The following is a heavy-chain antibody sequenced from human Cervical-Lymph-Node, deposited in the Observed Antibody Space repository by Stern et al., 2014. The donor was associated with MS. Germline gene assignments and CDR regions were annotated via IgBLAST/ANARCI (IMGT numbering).Heavy chain of an antibody. J-gene: IGHJ5*02. V-gene: IGHV3-7*01. D-gene: IGHD2-15*01. Sequence: EMQLVESGGGLVQPGGSLRLSCAASGFTFSSYWMNWVRQAPGKGLEWVANIKEDGSETDYVDSVKGRFTISRVNAKNSLYLQMNSLRAEDTAVYYCARGSDTWGQGTLVTVSS. CDR2: IKEDGSET. CDR1: GFTFSSYW. CDR3: ARGSDT.